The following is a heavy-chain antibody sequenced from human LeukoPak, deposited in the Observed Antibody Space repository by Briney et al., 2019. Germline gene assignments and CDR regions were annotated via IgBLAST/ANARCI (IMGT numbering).Heavy chain of an antibody. CDR2: IYYSGST. D-gene: IGHD4-23*01. J-gene: IGHJ4*02. CDR1: GGSIISHY. CDR3: ARSTVVTPFDY. Sequence: SETLSLTCTVSGGSIISHYWSWIRQPPGKGPEWIGYIYYSGSTNYNPSLKSRVTISVDTSKNQFSLKLSSVTAADTAVYYCARSTVVTPFDYWGQGTLVTVSS. V-gene: IGHV4-59*11.